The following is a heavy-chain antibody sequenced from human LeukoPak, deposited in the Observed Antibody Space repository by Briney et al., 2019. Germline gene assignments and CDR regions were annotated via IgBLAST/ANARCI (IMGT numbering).Heavy chain of an antibody. V-gene: IGHV3-74*01. CDR2: INSDGSGT. CDR3: SRSLADYFDSSGYFAY. CDR1: GFTFSTYW. J-gene: IGHJ4*02. D-gene: IGHD3-22*01. Sequence: PGGSLRLSCAASGFTFSTYWMHWVRQAPGKGLVWVSRINSDGSGTSYADSVKGRFTISRGNAKNTLYLQMNSLRAEDTAVYYCSRSLADYFDSSGYFAYWGQGTLVTVSS.